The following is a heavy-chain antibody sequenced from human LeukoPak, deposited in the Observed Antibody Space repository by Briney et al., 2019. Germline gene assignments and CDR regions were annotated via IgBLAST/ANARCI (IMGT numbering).Heavy chain of an antibody. V-gene: IGHV3-30-3*01. D-gene: IGHD4-17*01. CDR3: ARTLTRDYGDYFDY. J-gene: IGHJ4*02. CDR1: GFTFSSYA. Sequence: PGGSLRLSCAASGFTFSSYAMHWVRQAPGKGLEWVAVISCDGSNKYYADSVKGRFTISRDNSKNTLYLQMNSLRAEDTAVYYCARTLTRDYGDYFDYWGQGTLVTVSS. CDR2: ISCDGSNK.